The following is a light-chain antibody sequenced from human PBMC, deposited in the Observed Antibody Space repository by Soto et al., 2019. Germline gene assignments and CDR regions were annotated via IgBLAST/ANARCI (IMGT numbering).Light chain of an antibody. CDR1: QNISSY. Sequence: IVLTQSPVTLSLSPGERATLSCRASQNISSYLIWYQQKPGQAPRLLMYDVSNRATGIPARFSGSGSGTDFTLTISSLEPEDLAVYYCQQRSNWPRTFCQGTKVEIK. J-gene: IGKJ1*01. V-gene: IGKV3-11*01. CDR2: DVS. CDR3: QQRSNWPRT.